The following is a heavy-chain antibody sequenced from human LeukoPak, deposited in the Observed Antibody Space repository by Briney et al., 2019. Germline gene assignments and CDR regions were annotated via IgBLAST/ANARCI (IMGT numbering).Heavy chain of an antibody. CDR2: ISSNGGST. CDR1: GFTFSSYA. J-gene: IGHJ4*02. CDR3: ARGRWIQLWFDY. V-gene: IGHV3-64*01. Sequence: RGSLRLSCAASGFTFSSYAMHWVRQAPGKGLEYVSAISSNGGSTYYANSVKGRFTISRDNSKNTLYLQMGSLRAEDTAVYYCARGRWIQLWFDYWGQGTLVTVSS. D-gene: IGHD5-18*01.